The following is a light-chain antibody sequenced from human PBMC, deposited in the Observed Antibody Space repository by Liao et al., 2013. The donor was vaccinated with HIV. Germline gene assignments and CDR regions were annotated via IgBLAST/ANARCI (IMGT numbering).Light chain of an antibody. V-gene: IGLV3-21*04. CDR3: QVWDSPSDHRV. CDR1: DIRGKS. CDR2: YDS. Sequence: SYELTQPPSVSVAPGKTARLTCGGDDIRGKSVHWYQQQPGQAPVLVISYDSERPSGIPERFSGSNSGNTATLTISRVEAGDEADYYCQVWDSPSDHRVFGGGTKLTVV. J-gene: IGLJ3*02.